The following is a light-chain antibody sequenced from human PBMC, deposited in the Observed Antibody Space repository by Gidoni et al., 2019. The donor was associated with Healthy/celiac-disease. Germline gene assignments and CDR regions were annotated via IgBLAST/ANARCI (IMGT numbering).Light chain of an antibody. CDR3: QRRRNWPPGT. CDR2: YAS. V-gene: IGKV3-11*01. CDR1: QSVSSY. J-gene: IGKJ1*01. Sequence: EIVLTQSPATLSLSPGERATLSCRASQSVSSYLAWYQQKPGQAPMLHLYYASNRATGSPARSSGSGSGTDFTFTISSLGPEDFAVYTCQRRRNWPPGTFXXXTKVEIK.